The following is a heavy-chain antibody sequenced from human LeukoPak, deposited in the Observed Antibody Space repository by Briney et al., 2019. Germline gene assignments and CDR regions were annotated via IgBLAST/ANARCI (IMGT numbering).Heavy chain of an antibody. D-gene: IGHD2-8*01. CDR3: AREMAQTYFDY. CDR1: GGSISSYY. CDR2: IYYSGST. J-gene: IGHJ4*02. V-gene: IGHV4-59*12. Sequence: SETLSLTCTVSGGSISSYYWSWIRQPPGKGLEWIGYIYYSGSTYYNPSLKSRVTISVDTSKNQFSLKLSSVTAADTAVYYCAREMAQTYFDYWGQGTLVTVSS.